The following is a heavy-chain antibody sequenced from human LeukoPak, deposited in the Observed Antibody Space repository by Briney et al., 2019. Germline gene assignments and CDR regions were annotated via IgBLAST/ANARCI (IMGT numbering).Heavy chain of an antibody. J-gene: IGHJ4*02. CDR2: ISSSSSYI. Sequence: PGGSLRLSCAASGFSLRDYTMNWVHQAPGKGLEWVASISSSSSYIYFANSVRGRFSISRDNAKNSLYLQMNSLRAEDTAVYYCAKDSPSRTATTEVPVDYWGQGTLVTVSS. V-gene: IGHV3-21*01. D-gene: IGHD1/OR15-1a*01. CDR3: AKDSPSRTATTEVPVDY. CDR1: GFSLRDYT.